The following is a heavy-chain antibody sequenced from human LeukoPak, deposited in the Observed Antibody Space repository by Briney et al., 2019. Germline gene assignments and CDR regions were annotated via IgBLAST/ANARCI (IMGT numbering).Heavy chain of an antibody. D-gene: IGHD5-18*01. Sequence: GGSLRLSCAASGIAFSTYAMSWVRPAPGKGLEWVSVVSESGEITHYADSVKGRFTISRDNSKNTVYLQMNSLRAEDSAVYCCAKDTAQGYTYGTIEQDYWGQGTRVTVSS. CDR3: AKDTAQGYTYGTIEQDY. CDR2: VSESGEIT. CDR1: GIAFSTYA. V-gene: IGHV3-23*01. J-gene: IGHJ4*02.